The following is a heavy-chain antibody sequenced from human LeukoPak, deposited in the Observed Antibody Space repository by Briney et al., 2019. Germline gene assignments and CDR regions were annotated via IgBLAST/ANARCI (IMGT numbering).Heavy chain of an antibody. CDR1: GFSFSTSEVA. CDR2: IFWDDDD. D-gene: IGHD4-17*01. CDR3: AHRRSYGDYDY. J-gene: IGHJ4*02. Sequence: SGPTLVKPTQTLTLTCTFSGFSFSTSEVAVGWIRQPPGKALEWLALIFWDDDDRYSPSLKNRLTITEDTSKNQVVLTMTSMDPLDTATYYCAHRRSYGDYDYWGQGTLVTVSS. V-gene: IGHV2-5*02.